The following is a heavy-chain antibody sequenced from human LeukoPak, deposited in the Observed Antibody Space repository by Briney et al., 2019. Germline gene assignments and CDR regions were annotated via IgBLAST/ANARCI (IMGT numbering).Heavy chain of an antibody. CDR2: IYASGST. CDR1: GGSFSGYY. CDR3: ARDKYYYGSGSQLFDY. J-gene: IGHJ4*02. V-gene: IGHV4-4*07. D-gene: IGHD3-10*01. Sequence: SETLSLTCAVYGGSFSGYYWSWIRQPAGKGLEWIGRIYASGSTNYNPSLKSRVTMSVDTSKIQFSLKLSSVTAADTAVYYCARDKYYYGSGSQLFDYWGQGTLVTVSS.